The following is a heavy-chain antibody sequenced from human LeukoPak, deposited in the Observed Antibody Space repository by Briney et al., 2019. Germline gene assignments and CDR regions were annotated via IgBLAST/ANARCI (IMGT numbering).Heavy chain of an antibody. Sequence: ASVRVSCKASGYTFTTFDINWVRQATGQGLEWMGWMNPNSGNTGYAQRFQGRVTMTRNTSISTAYMELSSLRSEDTAVYYCARGLLGFMRSDYSNYWDNWFDPWGQGTLVTVSS. V-gene: IGHV1-8*02. CDR3: ARGLLGFMRSDYSNYWDNWFDP. CDR2: MNPNSGNT. D-gene: IGHD4-11*01. CDR1: GYTFTTFD. J-gene: IGHJ5*02.